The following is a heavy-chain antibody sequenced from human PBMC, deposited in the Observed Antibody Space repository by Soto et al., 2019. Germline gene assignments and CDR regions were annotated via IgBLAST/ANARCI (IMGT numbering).Heavy chain of an antibody. Sequence: VKVSCKASGGTLSSYAISWVRQAPVQGLEWMGGIIPIFGTANYAQKFQGRVTITADESTSTAYMELSSLRSEDTAVYYCARSPHVVAGSYYFDYWGQGTLVTVSS. CDR3: ARSPHVVAGSYYFDY. CDR2: IIPIFGTA. D-gene: IGHD6-19*01. CDR1: GGTLSSYA. J-gene: IGHJ4*02. V-gene: IGHV1-69*13.